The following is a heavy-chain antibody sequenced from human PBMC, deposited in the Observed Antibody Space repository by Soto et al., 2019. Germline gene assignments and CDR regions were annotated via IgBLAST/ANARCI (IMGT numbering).Heavy chain of an antibody. CDR1: GGSISSYY. CDR3: ARLYNWNYPDY. V-gene: IGHV4-59*08. D-gene: IGHD1-20*01. Sequence: SETLSLTCTVSGGSISSYYWSWIRQPPGKGLEWIGYIYYSGSTNYNPSLKSRVTISVDTSKNQFSLKLSSVTAADTAVYYCARLYNWNYPDYWGQGTLVTVSS. CDR2: IYYSGST. J-gene: IGHJ4*02.